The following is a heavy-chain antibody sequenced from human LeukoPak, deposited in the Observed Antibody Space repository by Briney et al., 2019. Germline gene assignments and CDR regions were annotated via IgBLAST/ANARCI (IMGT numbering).Heavy chain of an antibody. V-gene: IGHV3-48*03. Sequence: SGGSLRLSCAASGFTFSSYEMNWVRQAPGKGLEWVSYISSSGSTIYYADSVKGRFTISRDNAKNSLYLQMNSLRAEDTAVYYCAREFTESSWYYGLVDYWGQGTLVTVSS. J-gene: IGHJ4*02. D-gene: IGHD6-13*01. CDR1: GFTFSSYE. CDR2: ISSSGSTI. CDR3: AREFTESSWYYGLVDY.